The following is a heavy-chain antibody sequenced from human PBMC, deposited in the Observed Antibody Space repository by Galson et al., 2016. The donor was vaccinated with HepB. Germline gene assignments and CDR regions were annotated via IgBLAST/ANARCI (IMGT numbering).Heavy chain of an antibody. Sequence: SLRLSCAASRFTFINYAMTWVRQAPGKGLVWVSRISSDGSSTSYADSVKGRFTISRDNAKNTLYLQMNSLRAEDTAVYYCARRMATITSFDYWGQGTLVTVSS. V-gene: IGHV3-74*01. D-gene: IGHD5-24*01. J-gene: IGHJ4*02. CDR3: ARRMATITSFDY. CDR2: ISSDGSST. CDR1: RFTFINYA.